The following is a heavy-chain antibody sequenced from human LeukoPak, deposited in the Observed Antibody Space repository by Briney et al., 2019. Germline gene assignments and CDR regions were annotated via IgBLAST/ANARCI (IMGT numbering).Heavy chain of an antibody. CDR2: IYSGGST. V-gene: IGHV3-53*01. CDR1: GFTFSSYA. D-gene: IGHD6-19*01. J-gene: IGHJ4*02. CDR3: EARGWYGIDY. Sequence: PGGSLRLSCAAFGFTFSSYAMSWVRQAPGKGLEWVSVIYSGGSTYYADSVKGRFTISRDNSKNTLYLQMNSLRAEDTAVYYCEARGWYGIDYWGQGTLVTVSS.